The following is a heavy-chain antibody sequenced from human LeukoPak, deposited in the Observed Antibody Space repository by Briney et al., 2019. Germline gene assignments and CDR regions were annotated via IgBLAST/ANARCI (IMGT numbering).Heavy chain of an antibody. J-gene: IGHJ2*01. Sequence: GGSLRLSCAASGFTFSNYWMNWVRQAPGKGLEWVANVKQDGSEKYYVASVKGRFTIARDNAKNSLYLQMNSLRAEDTAVYYCATRYFDLWGRGTLVTVSS. V-gene: IGHV3-7*01. CDR2: VKQDGSEK. CDR3: ATRYFDL. CDR1: GFTFSNYW.